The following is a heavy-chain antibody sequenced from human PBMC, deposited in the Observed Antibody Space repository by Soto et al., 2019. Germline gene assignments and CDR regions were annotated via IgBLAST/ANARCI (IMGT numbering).Heavy chain of an antibody. CDR3: AREFVVLVPAAMYYYYGMDV. V-gene: IGHV1-69*13. Sequence: SVKVSCKASRGTFSSYAISWVRQAPGQGLEWMGGIIPIFGTANYAQKFQGRVTITADESTSTAYMELSSLRSEDTAVYYCAREFVVLVPAAMYYYYGMDVWGQGTTVTVPS. CDR1: RGTFSSYA. CDR2: IIPIFGTA. J-gene: IGHJ6*02. D-gene: IGHD2-2*01.